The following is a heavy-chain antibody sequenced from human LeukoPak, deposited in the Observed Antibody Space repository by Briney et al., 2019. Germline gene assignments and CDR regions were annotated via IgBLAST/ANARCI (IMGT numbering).Heavy chain of an antibody. V-gene: IGHV1-2*02. Sequence: ASVKVSCKASGYTFTGYYMHWVRQAPGQGLEWMGWINPNSGGTNYAQKFQGRVTMTRDTSVTTAYMDLDRLTSDDAAVYFCARGPIGGLRKGFDLWGQGTLVTVSS. CDR3: ARGPIGGLRKGFDL. D-gene: IGHD1-26*01. CDR2: INPNSGGT. CDR1: GYTFTGYY. J-gene: IGHJ4*02.